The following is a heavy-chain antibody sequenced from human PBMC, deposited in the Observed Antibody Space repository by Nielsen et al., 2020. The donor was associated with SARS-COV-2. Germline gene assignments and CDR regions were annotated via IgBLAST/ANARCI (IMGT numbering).Heavy chain of an antibody. J-gene: IGHJ6*02. CDR1: GCSISSYY. CDR2: INHSGST. D-gene: IGHD1-1*01. CDR3: ARGDWKQVWYDGMDV. V-gene: IGHV4-34*01. Sequence: SETLSLTCTVSGCSISSYYWSWIRQPPGKGLEWIGEINHSGSTNYNPSLKSRVTISVDTSKNQFSLKLSSVTAADTAVYYCARGDWKQVWYDGMDVWGQGTTVTVSS.